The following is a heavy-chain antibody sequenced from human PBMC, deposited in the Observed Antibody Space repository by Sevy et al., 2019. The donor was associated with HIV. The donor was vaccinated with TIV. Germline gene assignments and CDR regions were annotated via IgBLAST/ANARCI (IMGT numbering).Heavy chain of an antibody. D-gene: IGHD3-3*01. CDR1: GFTFNDYY. CDR3: ERERDLRYFDF. Sequence: GGCLRLSCAASGFTFNDYYMSCIRQSPGKGLEWLSYISDRGTTIYYADSVKGRFTISRDNAKSLMYLQMNSLKTDDTAIYYCERERDLRYFDFWGRGTLVTVSS. V-gene: IGHV3-11*01. J-gene: IGHJ2*01. CDR2: ISDRGTTI.